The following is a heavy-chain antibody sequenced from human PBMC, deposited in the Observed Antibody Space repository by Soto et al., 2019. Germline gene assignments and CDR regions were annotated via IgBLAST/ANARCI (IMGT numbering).Heavy chain of an antibody. J-gene: IGHJ6*02. V-gene: IGHV4-4*07. CDR2: VAASGST. CDR3: ARGGSTHYYYGLDV. Sequence: PSETLSLTCTVSGGSISGFFWTWVRQPPGMPLEGLGHVAASGSTAYNPSLRSRLSLSLDVSKNRFSLELTSVTAADTATYFCARGGSTHYYYGLDVWGHGTTVTVSS. CDR1: GGSISGFF.